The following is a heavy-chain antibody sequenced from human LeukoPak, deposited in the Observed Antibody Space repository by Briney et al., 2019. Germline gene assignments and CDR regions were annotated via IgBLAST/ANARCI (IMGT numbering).Heavy chain of an antibody. CDR3: ARPHATMVRGVIVISYFDY. V-gene: IGHV2-70*11. Sequence: SGPTLVNPTQTLTLTCTFSGFSLSTSGMCVSWIRQPPGKALEWLARIDWDDDKYYSTSLKTRLTISKDTSKNQVVLTMTNMDPVDTATYYCARPHATMVRGVIVISYFDYWGQGTLVTVSS. D-gene: IGHD3-10*01. J-gene: IGHJ4*02. CDR2: IDWDDDK. CDR1: GFSLSTSGMC.